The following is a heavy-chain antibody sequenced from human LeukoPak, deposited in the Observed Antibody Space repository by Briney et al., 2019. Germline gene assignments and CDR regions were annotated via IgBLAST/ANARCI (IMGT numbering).Heavy chain of an antibody. CDR1: GGSFSGYY. Sequence: PSETLSLTCAVYGGSFSGYYWSWIRQPPGKGLEWIGEINHSGSTNYNPSLKSRVTISVDTSKNQFSLNLSSVTAADTAVYYCARHPPYGSRSWGAYYFDHWGQGNLVTVSS. D-gene: IGHD3-10*01. J-gene: IGHJ4*02. V-gene: IGHV4-34*01. CDR3: ARHPPYGSRSWGAYYFDH. CDR2: INHSGST.